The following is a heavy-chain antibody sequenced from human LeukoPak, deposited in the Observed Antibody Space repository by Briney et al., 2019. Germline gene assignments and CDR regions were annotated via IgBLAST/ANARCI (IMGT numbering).Heavy chain of an antibody. CDR2: ISSSGSTI. V-gene: IGHV3-11*04. J-gene: IGHJ4*02. CDR1: GGSISNLNYY. D-gene: IGHD4-23*01. Sequence: LSLTCTVSGGSISNLNYYWSWIRQAPGKGLEWVSYISSSGSTIYYADSVKGRFTISRDNAKNSLYLQMNSLRAEDTAVYYCARAPDELPFDYWGQGTLVTVSS. CDR3: ARAPDELPFDY.